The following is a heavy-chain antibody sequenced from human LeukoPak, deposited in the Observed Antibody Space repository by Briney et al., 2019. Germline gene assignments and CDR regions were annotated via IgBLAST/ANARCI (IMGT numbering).Heavy chain of an antibody. CDR1: GYTFTSYD. CDR2: MNPNSGNT. Sequence: ASVKVSCKASGYTFTSYDINWVRQATGQGLEWMGWMNPNSGNTGYAQKFQGRVTMTRNTSISTAYMELNSLRAEDTAVYYCARDGRSRGLSHVNFDYWGQGILVTVSS. J-gene: IGHJ4*02. CDR3: ARDGRSRGLSHVNFDY. V-gene: IGHV1-8*01. D-gene: IGHD3-16*02.